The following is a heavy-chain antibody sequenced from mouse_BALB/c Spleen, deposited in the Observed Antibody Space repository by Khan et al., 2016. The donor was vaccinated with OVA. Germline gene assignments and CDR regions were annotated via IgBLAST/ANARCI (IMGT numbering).Heavy chain of an antibody. J-gene: IGHJ2*01. V-gene: IGHV6-6*02. CDR2: IRLKSDDYVS. CDR1: GFTFSNYW. Sequence: QLEESGGGLVQPGGSMTLSCVASGFTFSNYWMNWVRQSPERGLEWVAEIRLKSDDYVSHYAESVKGRFTISRDDSKSSIYLQMNNLRAKDTGIYYCWIQLWGQGTTLTVSS. CDR3: WIQL. D-gene: IGHD3-3*01.